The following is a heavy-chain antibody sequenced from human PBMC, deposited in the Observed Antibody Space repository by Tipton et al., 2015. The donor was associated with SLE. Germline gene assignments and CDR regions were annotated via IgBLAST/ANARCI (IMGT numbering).Heavy chain of an antibody. CDR1: GGSISSYY. CDR3: AREIAYGAFDI. J-gene: IGHJ3*02. Sequence: TLSLTCTVSGGSISSYYWSWIRQPPGKGLEWIGYIYYSGSTNYNPSLKSRLSISLDTSKNQFSLKLSSVTAADTAVYYCAREIAYGAFDIWGQGTMVTVSS. V-gene: IGHV4-59*01. CDR2: IYYSGST. D-gene: IGHD2-21*01.